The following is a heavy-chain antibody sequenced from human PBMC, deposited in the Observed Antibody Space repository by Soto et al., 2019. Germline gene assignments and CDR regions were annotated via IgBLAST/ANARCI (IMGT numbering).Heavy chain of an antibody. V-gene: IGHV4-31*03. D-gene: IGHD3-22*01. CDR1: GGSISSGGYY. CDR2: IYYGGST. J-gene: IGHJ4*01. Sequence: SGTLSLTCTVSGGSISSGGYYWGWIRHHPGKGLEWIGYIYYGGSTYYNPSLKSRATISGDTSKNQFSLKLSSVTAADTAVYYCARGGYYYENSGQNAYDYWGQGILVTVSS. CDR3: ARGGYYYENSGQNAYDY.